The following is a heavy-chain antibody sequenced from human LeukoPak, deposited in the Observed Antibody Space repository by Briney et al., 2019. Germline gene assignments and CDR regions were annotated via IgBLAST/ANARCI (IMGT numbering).Heavy chain of an antibody. V-gene: IGHV4-34*01. D-gene: IGHD1-26*01. Sequence: PSETLSLTCAVYGGSFSGYYWSWIRQPPGKGLEWIGEINHSGSTNYNPSLKSRVTVSVDTSKNQFSLKLSSVTAADTAVYYCARDRYSGSYKGMDVWGKGTTVTVSS. CDR1: GGSFSGYY. CDR2: INHSGST. J-gene: IGHJ6*04. CDR3: ARDRYSGSYKGMDV.